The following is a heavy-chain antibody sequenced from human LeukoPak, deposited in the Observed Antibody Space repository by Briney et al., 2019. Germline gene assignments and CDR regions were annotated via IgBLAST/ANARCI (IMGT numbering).Heavy chain of an antibody. D-gene: IGHD2-15*01. CDR2: INDDGSTT. J-gene: IGHJ4*02. CDR3: ARDGCSGGSCYLFDY. CDR1: GFTFSRSW. Sequence: GGSLRLSCAASGFTFSRSWMRWVRQAPGRGLVWVSRINDDGSTTSYEESVKGRFTISKDNAKNTLYLQMNSLRAEDTAVYYCARDGCSGGSCYLFDYWGQGTLVTVSS. V-gene: IGHV3-74*01.